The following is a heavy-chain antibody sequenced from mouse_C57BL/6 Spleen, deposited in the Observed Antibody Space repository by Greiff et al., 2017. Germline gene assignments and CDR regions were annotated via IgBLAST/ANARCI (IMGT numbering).Heavy chain of an antibody. CDR3: ARDLITTVVAEDWYFDV. V-gene: IGHV3-6*01. J-gene: IGHJ1*03. CDR1: GYSITSGYY. Sequence: EVKLQESGPGLVKPSQSLSLTCSVTGYSITSGYYWNWIRQFPGNKLEWMGYISYDGSNNYNPSHKNRISITRDTSKNQFFLKLNSVTTEDTATYYCARDLITTVVAEDWYFDVLGTGTTVTVSS. CDR2: ISYDGSN. D-gene: IGHD1-1*01.